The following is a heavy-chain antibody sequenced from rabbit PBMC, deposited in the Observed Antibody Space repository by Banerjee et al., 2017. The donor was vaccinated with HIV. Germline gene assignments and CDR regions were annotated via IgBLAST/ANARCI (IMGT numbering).Heavy chain of an antibody. CDR1: GFSFSSSYY. J-gene: IGHJ4*01. CDR3: ARGGYPSTSAYFRL. D-gene: IGHD1-1*01. V-gene: IGHV1S40*01. CDR2: IYTGSSGST. Sequence: QSLEESGGDLVQPEGSLTLTCTASGFSFSSSYYMCWVRQAPGKGLEWIACIYTGSSGSTGYASWAKGRFTISKTSSTTVTLQMTSLTAADTATYFCARGGYPSTSAYFRLWGQGTLVTDS.